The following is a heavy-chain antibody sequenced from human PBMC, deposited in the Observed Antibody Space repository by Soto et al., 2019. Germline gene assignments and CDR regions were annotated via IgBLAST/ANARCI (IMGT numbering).Heavy chain of an antibody. J-gene: IGHJ5*02. CDR3: ARERGEYDSGWYIDR. D-gene: IGHD6-19*01. V-gene: IGHV3-21*06. Sequence: GGSLRLSXAASGFSFSSHSFNWVHQAPGQGLEWIAYISSRSSLILYADSVRGRFVISRDNALNSLYLQMNSPRDEDTAIYYCARERGEYDSGWYIDRWGQGTPVTVSS. CDR1: GFSFSSHS. CDR2: ISSRSSLI.